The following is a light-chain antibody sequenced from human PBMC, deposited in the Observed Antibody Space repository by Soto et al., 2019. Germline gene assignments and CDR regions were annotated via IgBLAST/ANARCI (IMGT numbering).Light chain of an antibody. J-gene: IGLJ2*01. CDR3: SSYAGSNNFR. CDR2: EVS. Sequence: QSALTQPPSASGSPGQSVTISCTGTSSDVGGYNYVSWYQQHPGKAPKLMIYEVSKRPSGVPDRFSGSKSGNTASLTVSGLQAEDEADYYCSSYAGSNNFRFGRGTKVTVL. V-gene: IGLV2-8*01. CDR1: SSDVGGYNY.